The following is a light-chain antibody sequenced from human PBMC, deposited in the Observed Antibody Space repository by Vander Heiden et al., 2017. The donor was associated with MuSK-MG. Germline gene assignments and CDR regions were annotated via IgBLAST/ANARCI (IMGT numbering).Light chain of an antibody. V-gene: IGLV1-44*01. Sequence: QSVLTQPPSASGTPGQRVTISCSGSSSNIGSNTVNWYQQLPGTAPKLLIDSNNQRPSGVPDRFSGSKSGTSASLAISGLQSEDEADDYCAAWDDSLNGYVFGTGTKVTVL. J-gene: IGLJ1*01. CDR2: SNN. CDR3: AAWDDSLNGYV. CDR1: SSNIGSNT.